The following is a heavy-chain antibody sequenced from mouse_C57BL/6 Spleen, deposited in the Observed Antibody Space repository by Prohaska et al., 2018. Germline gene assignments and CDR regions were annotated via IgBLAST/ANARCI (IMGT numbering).Heavy chain of an antibody. J-gene: IGHJ1*03. CDR1: GFTFSGFW. Sequence: EVQLLETGGGLVQPGGSRGLSCEGSGFTFSGFWMSWVRQTPGKTLEWIGDINSDGSAINYAPSIKYRFTIFRDNDKSTLYLQMSNVRSEDTATYFCMRYGNYWYFDVWGTGTTVTVSS. V-gene: IGHV11-2*01. D-gene: IGHD2-1*01. CDR3: MRYGNYWYFDV. CDR2: INSDGSAI.